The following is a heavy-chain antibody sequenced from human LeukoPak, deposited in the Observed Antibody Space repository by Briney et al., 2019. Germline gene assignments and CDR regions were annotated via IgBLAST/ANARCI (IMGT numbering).Heavy chain of an antibody. CDR2: LSYGGSNE. J-gene: IGHJ4*02. D-gene: IGHD1-26*01. Sequence: GGSLRLSCAASGFTFSSYPMHWVRQAPGKGLEWVALLSYGGSNECYADSVKGRFTISRDNSKNTLYLQMNSLRAEDTAVYYCARGRGSYSADYWGQGTLVTVSS. V-gene: IGHV3-30-3*01. CDR1: GFTFSSYP. CDR3: ARGRGSYSADY.